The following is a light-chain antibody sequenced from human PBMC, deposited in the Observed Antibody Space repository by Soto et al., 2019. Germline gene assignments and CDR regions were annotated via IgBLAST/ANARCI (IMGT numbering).Light chain of an antibody. CDR3: SSYTSSSSYV. CDR2: DVI. V-gene: IGLV2-14*03. Sequence: QSVLTQPASVSDSPGQSITISCIGTSSDIGVFNHVSWHQQHPGKAPKLIIYDVINRPSGVSNRFSGSKTGNTASLIISGLQAEDEADYYCSSYTSSSSYVFGSGTKVTVL. CDR1: SSDIGVFNH. J-gene: IGLJ1*01.